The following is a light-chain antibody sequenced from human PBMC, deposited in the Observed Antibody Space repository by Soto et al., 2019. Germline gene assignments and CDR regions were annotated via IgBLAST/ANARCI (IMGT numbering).Light chain of an antibody. Sequence: EMVMTQSPATQSVSPGERVTLSCRASQTVSTNLAWYQQKPGQAPRLLIHGASTRATGVPARFSGSGSGTEFSLTISSLQSEDSAVYYCQQYKTWYTFGQGTKLDIK. V-gene: IGKV3-15*01. CDR2: GAS. J-gene: IGKJ2*01. CDR3: QQYKTWYT. CDR1: QTVSTN.